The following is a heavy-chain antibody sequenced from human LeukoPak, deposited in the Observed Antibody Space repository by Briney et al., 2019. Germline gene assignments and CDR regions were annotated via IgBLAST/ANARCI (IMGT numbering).Heavy chain of an antibody. V-gene: IGHV3-23*01. Sequence: GESLKISCAASGFTFHDYAMHWVRQAPGKGLEYVSVIRGGGDVQYYAASVKGRFTISRDNSKNTLYLQMNSLRAEDTAVYYCAKSSHSYGNDALDIWGQGTMVTVSS. CDR3: AKSSHSYGNDALDI. CDR1: GFTFHDYA. J-gene: IGHJ3*02. D-gene: IGHD5-18*01. CDR2: IRGGGDVQ.